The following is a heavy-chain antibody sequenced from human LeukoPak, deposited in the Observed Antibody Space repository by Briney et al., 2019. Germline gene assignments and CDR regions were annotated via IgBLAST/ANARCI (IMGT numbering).Heavy chain of an antibody. CDR3: ARAPWAPIVATISSWFDP. CDR2: IYYSGST. V-gene: IGHV4-59*12. D-gene: IGHD5-12*01. Sequence: SETLSLTCTVSGGSISSYYWSWIRQPPGKGLEWIGYIYYSGSTNYNPSFKSRVTISVDTSKNQFSLKLSSVTAADTAVYYCARAPWAPIVATISSWFDPWGQGTPVTVSS. CDR1: GGSISSYY. J-gene: IGHJ5*02.